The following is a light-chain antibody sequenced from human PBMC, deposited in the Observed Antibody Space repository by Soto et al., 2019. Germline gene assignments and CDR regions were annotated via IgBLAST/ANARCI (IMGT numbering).Light chain of an antibody. J-gene: IGKJ1*01. CDR2: GAS. V-gene: IGKV3-20*01. CDR3: QQYGISPRT. CDR1: QSVSSNF. Sequence: ELVLTQSPGTLSLSPGESATLSCRASQSVSSNFLAWFQQKPGQAPRLLIYGASSRATGIPDRFSGSGSGTDVTLTISRLEPEDFSVYYCQQYGISPRTFGQGTKVEIK.